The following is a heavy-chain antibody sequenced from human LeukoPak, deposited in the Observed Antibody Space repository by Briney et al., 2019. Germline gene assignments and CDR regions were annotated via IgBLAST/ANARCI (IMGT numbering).Heavy chain of an antibody. V-gene: IGHV3-30*04. CDR1: GFTFSSYA. D-gene: IGHD3-3*01. J-gene: IGHJ4*02. CDR3: ARDLGYYDFWSGYYSAFDY. Sequence: PGGSLRLSCAASGFTFSSYAMHWVRQAPGKGLEWVAVISYDGSNKKYADSVKGRFTISRDNSKNTLYLQMNSLRAEDTAVYYCARDLGYYDFWSGYYSAFDYWGQGTLVTVSS. CDR2: ISYDGSNK.